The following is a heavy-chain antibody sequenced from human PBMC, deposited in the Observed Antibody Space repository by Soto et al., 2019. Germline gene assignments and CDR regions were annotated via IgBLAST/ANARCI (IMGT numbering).Heavy chain of an antibody. J-gene: IGHJ6*04. CDR3: GSHREGHNSGDYYHHGMDV. D-gene: IGHD3-10*01. Sequence: PSETLSLTCTVSGGSISSYYWSWIRQPPGKGLEWIGYIYYSGSTNYSPSLKSRVTISVDTSKNQFSLKLSSVTAADTAVYYCGSHREGHNSGDYYHHGMDVWGKGTTVTFSS. CDR1: GGSISSYY. V-gene: IGHV4-59*01. CDR2: IYYSGST.